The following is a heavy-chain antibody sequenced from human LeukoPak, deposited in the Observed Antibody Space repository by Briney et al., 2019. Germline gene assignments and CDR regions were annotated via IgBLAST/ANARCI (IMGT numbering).Heavy chain of an antibody. J-gene: IGHJ4*02. V-gene: IGHV3-23*01. Sequence: PGGSLRLSCAASGFTFSSYAMSWVRRAPGNGLEWVSAISGSGGSTYYADSVKGRFTISRDNSKNTLYLQMNSLRAEDTAVYYCAKITDFWSGYYFDYWGQGTLVTVSS. CDR3: AKITDFWSGYYFDY. CDR2: ISGSGGST. CDR1: GFTFSSYA. D-gene: IGHD3-3*01.